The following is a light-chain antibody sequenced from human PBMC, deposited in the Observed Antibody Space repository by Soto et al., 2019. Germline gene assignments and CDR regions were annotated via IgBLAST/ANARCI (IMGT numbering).Light chain of an antibody. J-gene: IGKJ1*01. CDR2: GAS. V-gene: IGKV3-15*01. CDR1: QSVGSN. CDR3: QQYNNGPTWT. Sequence: EIVMPQSPDTLSVSPGERFTLSCMARQSVGSNLAWYQQKPGQAPRLLIYGASTRATGIPARFSGSGSETEFTLTISSLQAEDSAVYFCQQYNNGPTWTFGQGTKVDNK.